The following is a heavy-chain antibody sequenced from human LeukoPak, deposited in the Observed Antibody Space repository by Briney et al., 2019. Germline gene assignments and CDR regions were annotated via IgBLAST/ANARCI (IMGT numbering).Heavy chain of an antibody. J-gene: IGHJ4*02. V-gene: IGHV3-48*04. D-gene: IGHD2-8*02. CDR1: GFPFSEYS. CDR2: IISRGDTT. Sequence: GSLRLSCAASGFPFSEYSMNWVRQAPGKGLEWVSNIISRGDTTHYAASVKGRFTISRDNAKNSVFLHLNSLRGDDTAVYYCARGRGYCTGVSCDIDYWGQGTLVTVSS. CDR3: ARGRGYCTGVSCDIDY.